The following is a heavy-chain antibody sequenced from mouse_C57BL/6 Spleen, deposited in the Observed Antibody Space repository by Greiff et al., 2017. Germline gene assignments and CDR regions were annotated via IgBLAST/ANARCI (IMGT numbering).Heavy chain of an antibody. D-gene: IGHD2-10*02. J-gene: IGHJ2*01. CDR1: GFTFSSYA. CDR3: TREYGNYGVYFDY. CDR2: ISSGGDYI. Sequence: EVMLVESGEGLVKPGGSLKLSCAASGFTFSSYAMSWVRQTPEKRLEWVAYISSGGDYIYYADTVKGRFTISRDNARNTLYLQMSSLKSEDTAMYYCTREYGNYGVYFDYWGQGTTLTVSS. V-gene: IGHV5-9-1*02.